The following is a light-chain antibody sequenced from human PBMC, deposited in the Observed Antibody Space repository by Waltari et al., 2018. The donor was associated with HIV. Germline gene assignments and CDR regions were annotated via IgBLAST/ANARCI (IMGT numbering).Light chain of an antibody. Sequence: QSGLTQPARDPGAACQSITSSGTEPSSAIGGSNHVPWYQQHPGKPPKGLIYDVTNRPSAISGRFSGSKSGSTASLTISGLQAEDEADYYCASSTARSIPWVFGGGTKLTVV. CDR1: SSAIGGSNH. CDR3: ASSTARSIPWV. V-gene: IGLV2-14*03. CDR2: DVT. J-gene: IGLJ3*02.